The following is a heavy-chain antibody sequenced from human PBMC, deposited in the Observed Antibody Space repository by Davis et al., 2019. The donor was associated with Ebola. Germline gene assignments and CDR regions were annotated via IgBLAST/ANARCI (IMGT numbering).Heavy chain of an antibody. CDR2: ISSSGSTI. CDR1: GFTFSDYY. Sequence: PGGSLRLSCAASGFTFSDYYMSWIRQAPGKGLEWVSYISSSGSTIYYAASVKGRFTIPRDNAKNSLYLQMNSLRAEDTAVYYCARPQGRFLEWLLYYGMDVWGQGTTVTVSS. V-gene: IGHV3-11*01. J-gene: IGHJ6*02. CDR3: ARPQGRFLEWLLYYGMDV. D-gene: IGHD3-3*01.